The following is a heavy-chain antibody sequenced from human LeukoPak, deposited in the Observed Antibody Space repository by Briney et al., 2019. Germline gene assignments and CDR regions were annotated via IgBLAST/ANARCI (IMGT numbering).Heavy chain of an antibody. CDR3: ATQNFDY. Sequence: GGSLRLSCAASGFTFSGSAMHWVRQAPGQGLEWVSTISDNGGSTYYADSVKGRFTLSRDNSKSTLSLQMNSLRDDDTALYYCATQNFDYWGPGTLVTVSS. CDR1: GFTFSGSA. CDR2: ISDNGGST. V-gene: IGHV3-23*01. J-gene: IGHJ4*02.